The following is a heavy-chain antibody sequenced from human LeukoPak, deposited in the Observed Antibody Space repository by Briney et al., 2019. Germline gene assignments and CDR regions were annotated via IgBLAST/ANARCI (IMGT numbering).Heavy chain of an antibody. CDR3: ARGKLIAAADYYFDY. J-gene: IGHJ4*02. Sequence: ASVKVSCKASGYTFTSYGISWVRQAPGQGLEWMGWISAYNGNTNYAQKLQGRVTMTTDTSTSTAYMELRSLRSDDTAVYYCARGKLIAAADYYFDYWGQGTLVTVSS. D-gene: IGHD6-13*01. CDR2: ISAYNGNT. V-gene: IGHV1-18*01. CDR1: GYTFTSYG.